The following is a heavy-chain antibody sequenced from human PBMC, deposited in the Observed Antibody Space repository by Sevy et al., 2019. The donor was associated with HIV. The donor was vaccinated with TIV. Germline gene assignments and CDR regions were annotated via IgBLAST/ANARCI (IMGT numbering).Heavy chain of an antibody. CDR1: GFTFSSYA. D-gene: IGHD3-3*01. V-gene: IGHV3-23*01. J-gene: IGHJ4*02. CDR2: ISHSGDST. Sequence: GGSLRLSCTSSGFTFSSYAMNWVRQAPGKGLEWVSTISHSGDSTYYADSVKGRFTISRDNSENTLYLQMNSLRAEDTALYYCAGRKVGAFWGGSIRGPWAGGPPFDYWGQGTLVTVSS. CDR3: AGRKVGAFWGGSIRGPWAGGPPFDY.